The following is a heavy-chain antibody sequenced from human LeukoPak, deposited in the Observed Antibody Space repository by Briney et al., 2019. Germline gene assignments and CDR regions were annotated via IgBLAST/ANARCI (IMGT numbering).Heavy chain of an antibody. CDR2: ISGSGGST. V-gene: IGHV3-23*01. J-gene: IGHJ6*03. CDR1: GFTFSSHG. CDR3: AKGGGDYYYMDV. D-gene: IGHD3-3*01. Sequence: GGSLRLSCAASGFTFSSHGMSWVRQAPGKGLEWVSAISGSGGSTYYADSVKGRFTISRDNAKNSLYLQMNSLRAEDTALYYCAKGGGDYYYMDVWGKGTTVTISS.